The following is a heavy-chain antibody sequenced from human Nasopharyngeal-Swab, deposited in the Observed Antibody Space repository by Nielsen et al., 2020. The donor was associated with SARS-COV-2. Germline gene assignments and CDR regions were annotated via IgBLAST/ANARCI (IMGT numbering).Heavy chain of an antibody. Sequence: GGSLRLSCAASGFTFSNYAMSWVRQAPGKGLEWVSAISASGSSTFFADSVTGRFTIYRDNSKNTLFLQVNSLRGADTAIYFCARRGRDRFDANGYYYGRYFDYWGQGTLVTVSS. V-gene: IGHV3-23*01. CDR2: ISASGSST. D-gene: IGHD3-22*01. CDR3: ARRGRDRFDANGYYYGRYFDY. J-gene: IGHJ4*02. CDR1: GFTFSNYA.